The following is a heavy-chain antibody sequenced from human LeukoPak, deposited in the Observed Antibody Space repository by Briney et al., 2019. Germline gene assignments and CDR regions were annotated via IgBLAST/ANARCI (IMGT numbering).Heavy chain of an antibody. V-gene: IGHV3-33*01. CDR2: IWYDGSNK. CDR3: ARAAEDIVVVVAATPEIDY. D-gene: IGHD2-15*01. CDR1: GFTFSSYG. J-gene: IGHJ4*02. Sequence: GGSLTLSCAASGFTFSSYGMHWVRQAPGKGLEWVAVIWYDGSNKYHADSVKGRFTISRDNSKNTLYLQMNSLRAEDTAVYYCARAAEDIVVVVAATPEIDYWGQGTLVTVSS.